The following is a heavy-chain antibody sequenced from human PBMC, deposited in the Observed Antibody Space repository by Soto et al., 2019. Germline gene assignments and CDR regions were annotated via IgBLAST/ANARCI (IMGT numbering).Heavy chain of an antibody. J-gene: IGHJ6*02. D-gene: IGHD3-10*01. V-gene: IGHV4-4*07. CDR1: GGSIIRCH. CDR3: ARGPRGYVYYHGMDV. CDR2: IDTSGTT. Sequence: LSLTFTVSGGSIIRCHVSWLRQSAGKGLEGIGRIDTSGTTNYNPSLKSRVTTSVDASNNHFSLNLSSVTAADTAVYYCARGPRGYVYYHGMDVWGQGTTVTVSS.